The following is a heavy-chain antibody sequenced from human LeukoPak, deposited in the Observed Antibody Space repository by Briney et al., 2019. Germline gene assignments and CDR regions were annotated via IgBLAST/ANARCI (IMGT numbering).Heavy chain of an antibody. V-gene: IGHV3-74*01. CDR1: GFTFSNYW. D-gene: IGHD6-13*01. CDR3: AKDRAGSWYWFGY. CDR2: INSDGINT. Sequence: GGSLRLSCAASGFTFSNYWMHWVRQAPGKGLVWVSRINSDGINTSYADSVKGRFTISRDNSKNTLYLQMNSLRAEDTAVYYCAKDRAGSWYWFGYWGQGTLVTVSS. J-gene: IGHJ4*02.